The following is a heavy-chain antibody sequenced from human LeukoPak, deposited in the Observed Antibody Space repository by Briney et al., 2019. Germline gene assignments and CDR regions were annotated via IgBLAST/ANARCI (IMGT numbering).Heavy chain of an antibody. D-gene: IGHD3-10*01. J-gene: IGHJ6*03. CDR2: INHSGST. V-gene: IGHV4-34*01. CDR3: ARWAAGPIVRGVTAKFYYMDV. CDR1: GGSFSGYY. Sequence: SETLSLTCAVYGGSFSGYYWSGIRHPPGKGLEWSGEINHSGSTNYNPALTGRVHISVDTSKNQFSLKLSSVTDADTAVYYCARWAAGPIVRGVTAKFYYMDVWGKGTTVTVSS.